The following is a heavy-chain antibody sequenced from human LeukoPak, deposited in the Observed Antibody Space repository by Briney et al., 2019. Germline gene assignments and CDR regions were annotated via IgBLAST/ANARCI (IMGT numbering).Heavy chain of an antibody. CDR2: ISSSSSYI. D-gene: IGHD3-9*01. Sequence: GGSLRLSCAASGFTFSSYSMNWVRQAPGKGLEWVSSISSSSSYIYYADSVKGRFTISRDNAKNSLYLQMNSLRAEDTAVYYCARDRYDILTGYPNYFDYWGQGTLVTVSS. J-gene: IGHJ4*02. CDR1: GFTFSSYS. V-gene: IGHV3-21*01. CDR3: ARDRYDILTGYPNYFDY.